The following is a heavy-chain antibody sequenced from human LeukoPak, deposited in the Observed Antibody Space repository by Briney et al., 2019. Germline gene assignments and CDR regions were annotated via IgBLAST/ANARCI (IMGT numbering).Heavy chain of an antibody. CDR2: ISYDGSNK. J-gene: IGHJ3*02. CDR1: GFTFSSYG. CDR3: AKDISKSGGSGRGDAFDI. D-gene: IGHD3-10*01. V-gene: IGHV3-30*18. Sequence: GRSLRLSCAASGFTFSSYGMLWVRQAPGKGLEWVAVISYDGSNKYYADSVKGRFTISRDNSKNTLYLQMNSLRAEDTAVYYCAKDISKSGGSGRGDAFDIWGQGTMVTVSS.